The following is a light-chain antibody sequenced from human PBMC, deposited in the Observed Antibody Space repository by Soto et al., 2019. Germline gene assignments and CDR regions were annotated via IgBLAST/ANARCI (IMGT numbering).Light chain of an antibody. CDR1: RSDVGTYNY. Sequence: QSVLTQPRSVSGSPGQSVTICCTGTRSDVGTYNYVSWYQQRPGQVPKLILFNVAKRPSGVPDRFSGSKSGNTASLTISGLQDEVEGDYYFFSYPGSYMPIFGGGTKLTVL. CDR3: FSYPGSYMPI. CDR2: NVA. V-gene: IGLV2-11*01. J-gene: IGLJ2*01.